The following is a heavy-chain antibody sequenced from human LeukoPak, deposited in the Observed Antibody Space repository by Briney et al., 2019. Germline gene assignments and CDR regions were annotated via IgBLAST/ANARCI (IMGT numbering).Heavy chain of an antibody. CDR2: INPNSGDT. V-gene: IGHV1-2*02. CDR1: GYTFTDYY. D-gene: IGHD2-15*01. J-gene: IGHJ4*02. CDR3: AGEYCSGGSCRQGFDY. Sequence: ASVKVSFKASGYTFTDYYMHWVRQAPGQGLEWMGWINPNSGDTNHAQNFQGRVTLTRDTSISTAYMELSSLRSDDSAVYYCAGEYCSGGSCRQGFDYWGQGTLVTVSS.